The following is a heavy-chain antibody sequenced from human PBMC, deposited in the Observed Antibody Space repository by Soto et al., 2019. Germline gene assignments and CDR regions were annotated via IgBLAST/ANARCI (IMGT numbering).Heavy chain of an antibody. D-gene: IGHD2-15*01. V-gene: IGHV4-30-2*01. CDR2: IYHSGST. J-gene: IGHJ4*02. CDR3: ARGKVVPVGYFDY. Sequence: SETLSLTCAVSGGSISSGGYSWSWIRQPPGKGLEWIGYIYHSGSTYYNPSLKSRVTISVDRSKNQFSLKLSSVTAADTAVYYCARGKVVPVGYFDYWGQGTLVTVSS. CDR1: GGSISSGGYS.